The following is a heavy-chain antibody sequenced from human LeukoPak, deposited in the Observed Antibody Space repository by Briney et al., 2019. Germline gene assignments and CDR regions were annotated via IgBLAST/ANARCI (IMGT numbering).Heavy chain of an antibody. D-gene: IGHD1-1*01. CDR2: IYYGGST. Sequence: SETLSLTCTVSGGSISSYYWSWIRQPPGKGLEWIGYIYYGGSTNYNPSLKSRVTISVDTSKNQFSLKLSSVTAADTAVYYCARVRHANYYYYYYGMDVWGQGTTVTVSS. J-gene: IGHJ6*02. CDR1: GGSISSYY. V-gene: IGHV4-59*01. CDR3: ARVRHANYYYYYYGMDV.